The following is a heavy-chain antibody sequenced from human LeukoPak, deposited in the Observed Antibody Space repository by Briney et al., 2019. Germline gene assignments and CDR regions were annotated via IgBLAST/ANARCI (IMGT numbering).Heavy chain of an antibody. CDR2: ISSSSGNI. V-gene: IGHV3-48*01. CDR1: GFTFSTYS. CDR3: ARRSEFGVLYYMDV. Sequence: GGSLRLSCAASGFTFSTYSMNWVRQAPGKGLEWVSYISSSSGNIYYADSVKGRFTISRDNAKNSLYLQMNSLRAEDTPVYYCARRSEFGVLYYMDVWGKGTTVTVSS. J-gene: IGHJ6*03. D-gene: IGHD3-16*01.